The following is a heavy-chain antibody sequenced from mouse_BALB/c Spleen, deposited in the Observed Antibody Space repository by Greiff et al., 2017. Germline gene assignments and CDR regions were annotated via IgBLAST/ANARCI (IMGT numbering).Heavy chain of an antibody. CDR3: ARDTESDLLRLRY. J-gene: IGHJ2*01. D-gene: IGHD1-2*01. CDR2: IWAGGST. V-gene: IGHV2-9*02. CDR1: GFSLTSYG. Sequence: VMLVESGPGLVAPSQSLSITCTVSGFSLTSYGVHWVRQPPGKGLEWLGVIWAGGSTNYNSALMSRLSISKDNSKSQVFLKMNSLQTDDTAMYYCARDTESDLLRLRYWGQGTTLTVSS.